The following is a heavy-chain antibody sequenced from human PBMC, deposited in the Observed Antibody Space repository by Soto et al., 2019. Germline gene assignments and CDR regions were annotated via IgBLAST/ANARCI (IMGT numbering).Heavy chain of an antibody. D-gene: IGHD3-16*01. CDR2: ISSSSSTI. J-gene: IGHJ4*02. CDR1: GFTFTSYS. V-gene: IGHV3-48*02. Sequence: EVQLVESGGGLVQPGGSLRLSCAASGFTFTSYSMNWVRQAPGKGLEWVSYISSSSSTIYYADSVKGRFTISRDNAKNSPYLQMNSLRDEDTAVYYCARDVTSRRLGEARSGFFDYWGQGTLVTVSS. CDR3: ARDVTSRRLGEARSGFFDY.